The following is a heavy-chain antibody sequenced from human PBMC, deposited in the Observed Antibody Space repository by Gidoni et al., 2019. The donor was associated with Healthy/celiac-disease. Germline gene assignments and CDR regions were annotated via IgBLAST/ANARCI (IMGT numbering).Heavy chain of an antibody. D-gene: IGHD3-22*01. V-gene: IGHV3-73*01. CDR3: TTRGGGGYSWYHFDY. CDR2: IRSKANSYAT. CDR1: GFTFSGSA. Sequence: EVQLVESGGGLVQPGGSLKLSCAASGFTFSGSAMHWVRQASGKGLEWVGRIRSKANSYATAYAASVKGRFTISRDDSKNTAYLQMNSLKTEDTAVYYCTTRGGGGYSWYHFDYWGQGTLVTVSS. J-gene: IGHJ4*02.